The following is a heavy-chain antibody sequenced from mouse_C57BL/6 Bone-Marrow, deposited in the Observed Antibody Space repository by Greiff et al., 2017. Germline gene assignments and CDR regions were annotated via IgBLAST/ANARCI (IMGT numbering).Heavy chain of an antibody. J-gene: IGHJ3*01. Sequence: EVKLVESGTVLARPGASVKMSCKTSGYTFTSYWMHWVKQRPGQGLEWIGAIYPGNSDTSYNQKFKGKAKLTAVTSASTAYMELSSLTNEDSAVYYCTRPYYYGSSYFAYWGQGTLVTVSA. CDR2: IYPGNSDT. CDR1: GYTFTSYW. D-gene: IGHD1-1*01. CDR3: TRPYYYGSSYFAY. V-gene: IGHV1-5*01.